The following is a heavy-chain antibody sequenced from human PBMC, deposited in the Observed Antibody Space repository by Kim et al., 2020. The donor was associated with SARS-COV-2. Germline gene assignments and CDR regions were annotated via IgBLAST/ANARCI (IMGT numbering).Heavy chain of an antibody. CDR1: GGSFSGYY. V-gene: IGHV4-34*01. D-gene: IGHD2-21*02. Sequence: SETLSLTCAVYGGSFSGYYWSWIRQPPGKGLEWIGEINHSGSTNYNPSLKSRVTISVDTSKNQFSLKLSSVTAADTAVYYCARKIVVVTAIPRYFDLWGRGTLVTVSS. CDR3: ARKIVVVTAIPRYFDL. CDR2: INHSGST. J-gene: IGHJ2*01.